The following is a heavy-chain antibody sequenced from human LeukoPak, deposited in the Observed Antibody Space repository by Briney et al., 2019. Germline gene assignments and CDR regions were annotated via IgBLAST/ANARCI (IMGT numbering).Heavy chain of an antibody. V-gene: IGHV3-23*01. CDR3: AKSITMIVVVINYYYYGMDV. J-gene: IGHJ6*02. D-gene: IGHD3-22*01. CDR1: GFTFSSYA. Sequence: PGGSLRLSCAASGFTFSSYAMSWVRQAPGKGLEWVSAISGSGGSTYYADSVKGQFTISRDNSKNTLYLQMNSLRAEDTAVYYCAKSITMIVVVINYYYYGMDVWGQGTTVTVSS. CDR2: ISGSGGST.